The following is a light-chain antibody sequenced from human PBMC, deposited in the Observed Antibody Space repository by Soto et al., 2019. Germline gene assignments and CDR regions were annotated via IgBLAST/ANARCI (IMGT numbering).Light chain of an antibody. Sequence: QSVLTQPPSVSGAPGQRVSISCTGSTSNIGAPYDVHWYQHLPGTAPKLLIYGDNNRPSGVPDRFSGSKSGTSASLAITRLQAEDEADYYCQSHDLRPYTSLLATGLNVTV. CDR1: TSNIGAPYD. CDR3: QSHDLRPYTSL. V-gene: IGLV1-40*01. CDR2: GDN. J-gene: IGLJ1*01.